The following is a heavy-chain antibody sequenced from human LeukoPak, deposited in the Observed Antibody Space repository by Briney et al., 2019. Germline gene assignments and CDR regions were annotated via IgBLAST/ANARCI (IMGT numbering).Heavy chain of an antibody. Sequence: GGSLKLSCAASGFTFSSYAMSWVRQTPRTGLEWVSGIGDNGGNTYYADSVKGRFTISRDNSKNTLFLQMNSLRAEDTAVYYCAKIPVSYSSGWSNFDYWGQGTLVTVSS. J-gene: IGHJ4*02. CDR2: IGDNGGNT. CDR3: AKIPVSYSSGWSNFDY. D-gene: IGHD3-22*01. CDR1: GFTFSSYA. V-gene: IGHV3-23*01.